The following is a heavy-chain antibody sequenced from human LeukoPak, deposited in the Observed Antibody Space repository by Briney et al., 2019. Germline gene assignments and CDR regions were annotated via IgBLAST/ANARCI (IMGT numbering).Heavy chain of an antibody. CDR1: GFTFSNYI. CDR2: ISASGHST. V-gene: IGHV3-23*01. D-gene: IGHD4-17*01. J-gene: IGHJ5*02. Sequence: RGSLRLSCAASGFTFSNYILSWVRQTPGKGLEWVSTISASGHSTYYTDSVKGRFTISRDNSNSTLFLQMGSLSAEDTAIYYCATDVYGDYSRWFDPWGQGTLVTVSS. CDR3: ATDVYGDYSRWFDP.